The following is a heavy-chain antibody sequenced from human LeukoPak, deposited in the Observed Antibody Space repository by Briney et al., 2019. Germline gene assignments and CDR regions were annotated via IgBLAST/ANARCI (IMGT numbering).Heavy chain of an antibody. J-gene: IGHJ4*02. CDR3: ASMGFYYGSGSYYNPNGFVY. V-gene: IGHV5-51*01. CDR2: IYPGDSAT. D-gene: IGHD3-10*01. CDR1: GYSFTSYW. Sequence: GESLKISCKGSGYSFTSYWSGWVGQMPGKGLEWMEIIYPGDSATRYSPSFQGQVAISADKSISTSYLQWSSLKASDTAMYYCASMGFYYGSGSYYNPNGFVYWGQGTLVTVSS.